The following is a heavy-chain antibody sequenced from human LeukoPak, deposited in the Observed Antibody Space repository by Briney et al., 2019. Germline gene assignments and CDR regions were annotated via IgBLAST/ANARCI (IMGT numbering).Heavy chain of an antibody. CDR1: GYTFTSYA. V-gene: IGHV1-3*01. D-gene: IGHD7-27*01. CDR3: VRTPPNWGFDY. Sequence: ASVKVSCKASGYTFTSYAMHWVRQAPGQRLEWMGWINGGNGNTKYSQKFQGRVTITRDTSASTAYMELSSLRSEDTAIYYCVRTPPNWGFDYWGQGTLVTVSS. J-gene: IGHJ4*02. CDR2: INGGNGNT.